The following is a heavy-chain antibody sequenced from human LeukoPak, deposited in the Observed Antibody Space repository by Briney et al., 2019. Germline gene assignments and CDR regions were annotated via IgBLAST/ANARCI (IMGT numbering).Heavy chain of an antibody. D-gene: IGHD2-2*02. CDR2: ISGSGGST. V-gene: IGHV3-23*01. CDR1: GFTFSSYA. CDR3: AKASRRHCGSTVCYTLDY. J-gene: IGHJ4*02. Sequence: PGGSLRLSCAASGFTFSSYAMSWVRQAPGKGLEWVSAISGSGGSTYYADSVKGRFTISRDNSKNTLYLQMNSLRADDTAVYYCAKASRRHCGSTVCYTLDYWGQGTLVTVSS.